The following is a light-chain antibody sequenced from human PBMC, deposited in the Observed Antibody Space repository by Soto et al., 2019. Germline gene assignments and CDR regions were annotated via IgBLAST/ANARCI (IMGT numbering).Light chain of an antibody. CDR2: DAS. CDR1: QSVNTY. J-gene: IGKJ4*01. Sequence: EIVLTQSPATLSLSPGERATLSCRASQSVNTYLAWYQQKPGQAPRLLIYDASNRATGIPARFSGSGSGTDFTLTISSLEPEDFAIYYCQQRSKWLTFGGGTKVEIK. V-gene: IGKV3-11*01. CDR3: QQRSKWLT.